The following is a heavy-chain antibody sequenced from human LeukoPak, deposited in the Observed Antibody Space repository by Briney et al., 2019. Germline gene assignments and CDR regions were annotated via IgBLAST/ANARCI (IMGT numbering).Heavy chain of an antibody. CDR3: AIGPRQKRGLSTY. CDR1: GFTFSSYV. V-gene: IGHV3-23*01. Sequence: GGSLRLSCAASGFTFSSYVMSRVRQAPGKGLEWVSGISGNGATTYYTDSVKGRFTISRDNSKNTLYLQRDSLRAEDTALYYCAIGPRQKRGLSTYWGQGTLVIVSS. D-gene: IGHD3/OR15-3a*01. CDR2: ISGNGATT. J-gene: IGHJ4*02.